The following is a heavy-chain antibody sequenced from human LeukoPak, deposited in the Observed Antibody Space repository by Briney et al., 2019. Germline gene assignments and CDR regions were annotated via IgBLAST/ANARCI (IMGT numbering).Heavy chain of an antibody. Sequence: SETLSLTRTVSGGSISSYYWSWIRQPPGKGLEWIGYIYYSGSTNYNPSLKSRVTISVDTSKNQFSLKLSSVTAADTAVYYCARSGENYGYDWFDPWGQGTLVTVSS. CDR3: ARSGENYGYDWFDP. CDR1: GGSISSYY. J-gene: IGHJ5*02. CDR2: IYYSGST. V-gene: IGHV4-59*01. D-gene: IGHD5-18*01.